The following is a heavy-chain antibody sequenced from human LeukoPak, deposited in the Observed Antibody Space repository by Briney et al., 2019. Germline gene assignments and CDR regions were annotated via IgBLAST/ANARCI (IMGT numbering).Heavy chain of an antibody. Sequence: SVKASCKASGDTFSSFAINWVRQAPGQGLEWMGRIIPVLALANYAQKFQDRVTITADKSTSTAYMELSSLRSDDTAVYYCARDGPYTEDYGDYHYLWYNWFDPWGQGTLVTVSS. V-gene: IGHV1-69*04. J-gene: IGHJ5*02. D-gene: IGHD4-17*01. CDR2: IIPVLALA. CDR1: GDTFSSFA. CDR3: ARDGPYTEDYGDYHYLWYNWFDP.